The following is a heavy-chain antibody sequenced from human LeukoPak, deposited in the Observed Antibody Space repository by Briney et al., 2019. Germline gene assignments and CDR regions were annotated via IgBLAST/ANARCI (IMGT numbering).Heavy chain of an antibody. CDR3: AREYCSSTSCYRGY. J-gene: IGHJ4*02. Sequence: ASVKVSCKASGYTFTGYYMHWVRQAPGQGLGWMGWINPNSGGINYAQKFQGRATMTRDTSISTAYMELSRLRSDDTAVYYCAREYCSSTSCYRGYWGQGTLVTVSS. V-gene: IGHV1-2*02. CDR2: INPNSGGI. CDR1: GYTFTGYY. D-gene: IGHD2-2*01.